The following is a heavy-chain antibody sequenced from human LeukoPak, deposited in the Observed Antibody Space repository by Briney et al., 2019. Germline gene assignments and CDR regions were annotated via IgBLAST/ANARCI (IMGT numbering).Heavy chain of an antibody. D-gene: IGHD5-18*01. Sequence: GGSLRLSCAASGFTFSSYAMSWVRQAPGKGLEWVSAISGCGGSTYYADSVKGRFTISRDNSKITLYLQMNSLRAEDTAVYYCAKGYSYGYPTDYWGQGTLVTVSS. CDR3: AKGYSYGYPTDY. J-gene: IGHJ4*02. CDR2: ISGCGGST. CDR1: GFTFSSYA. V-gene: IGHV3-23*01.